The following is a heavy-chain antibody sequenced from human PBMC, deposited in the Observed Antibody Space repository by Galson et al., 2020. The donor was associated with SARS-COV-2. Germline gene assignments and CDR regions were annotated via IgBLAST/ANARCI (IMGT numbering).Heavy chain of an antibody. CDR3: AREGSKIAVAGTSFDY. CDR2: ISSTGST. D-gene: IGHD6-19*01. CDR1: GGSISSSSHY. J-gene: IGHJ4*02. Sequence: SETLSLTCTVSGGSISSSSHYWGWIRQPPGKGLEWIGSISSTGSTYYNPSLKSRVTISVDTSKKQFSLRLRSVTAADTSVYYCAREGSKIAVAGTSFDYWGQGTLVTVSS. V-gene: IGHV4-39*02.